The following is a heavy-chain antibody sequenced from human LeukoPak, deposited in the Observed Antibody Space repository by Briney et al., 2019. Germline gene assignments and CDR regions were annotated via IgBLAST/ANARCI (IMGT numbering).Heavy chain of an antibody. J-gene: IGHJ4*02. CDR3: ARGGSYASGSYLVGY. Sequence: GASVKVSCKASGDTFTNYDINWVRQTTGQGFEWMGWMNPNSGITGYAQKFQGRVTMTRNTSISTAYMELSSLRSEDTAVYYCARGGSYASGSYLVGYWGQGTLVTVSS. CDR2: MNPNSGIT. V-gene: IGHV1-8*01. CDR1: GDTFTNYD. D-gene: IGHD3-10*01.